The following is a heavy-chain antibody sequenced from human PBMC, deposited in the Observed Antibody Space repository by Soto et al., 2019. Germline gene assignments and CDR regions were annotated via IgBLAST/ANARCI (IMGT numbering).Heavy chain of an antibody. Sequence: SETLSLTCTVSGGSISISSYYWGCIRQPPGKGLEWIGSIYYSGSTYYNPSLKSRVTISVDTSKNQFSLKLSSVTAADTAVYYCARRCSGGSCHNYYYYGMDVWGQGTTVTVSS. V-gene: IGHV4-39*01. J-gene: IGHJ6*02. CDR2: IYYSGST. CDR3: ARRCSGGSCHNYYYYGMDV. D-gene: IGHD2-15*01. CDR1: GGSISISSYY.